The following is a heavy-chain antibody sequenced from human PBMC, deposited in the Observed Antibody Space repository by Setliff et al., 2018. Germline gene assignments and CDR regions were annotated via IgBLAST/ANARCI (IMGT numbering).Heavy chain of an antibody. CDR2: ISSSSSTI. CDR1: GFTFSSYS. CDR3: ATTPGGGWYGEYYFDY. D-gene: IGHD6-19*01. V-gene: IGHV3-48*01. J-gene: IGHJ4*02. Sequence: SLRLSCAASGFTFSSYSMNWVRQAPGKGLEWVSYISSSSSTIYYADSVKGRFTISRDNAKNSLYLQMNSLRAEDTAVYYCATTPGGGWYGEYYFDYWGQGTLVTVSS.